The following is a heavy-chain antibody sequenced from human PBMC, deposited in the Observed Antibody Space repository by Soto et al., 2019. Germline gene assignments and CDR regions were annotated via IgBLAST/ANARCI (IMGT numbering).Heavy chain of an antibody. V-gene: IGHV4-39*01. CDR3: ARPTDSGSYYRGPDAFDI. J-gene: IGHJ3*02. D-gene: IGHD1-26*01. CDR1: GGSISSSSYY. Sequence: QLQLQESGPGLVKPSETLSLTCTVSGGSISSSSYYWGWIRQPPGKGLEWIGSIYYSGSTYYNPSLKSRVTISVDTSKNQFSLKLSSVTAADTAVYYCARPTDSGSYYRGPDAFDIWGQGTMVTVSS. CDR2: IYYSGST.